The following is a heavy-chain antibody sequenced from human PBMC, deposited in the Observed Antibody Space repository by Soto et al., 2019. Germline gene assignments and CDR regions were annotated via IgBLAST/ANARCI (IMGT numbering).Heavy chain of an antibody. CDR3: ARAHDYDFWSGFLFYGMDV. Sequence: EVQLLESGGGLVQPGGSLRLSCAASRFTFSNYAMSWVRQAPGKGLEWVSGISSTGGSTYYADSVKGRFTISRDNSKNTLDLQMSSLRAEDTAIYYCARAHDYDFWSGFLFYGMDVWGKGTTVTVSS. D-gene: IGHD3-3*01. CDR2: ISSTGGST. V-gene: IGHV3-23*01. J-gene: IGHJ6*04. CDR1: RFTFSNYA.